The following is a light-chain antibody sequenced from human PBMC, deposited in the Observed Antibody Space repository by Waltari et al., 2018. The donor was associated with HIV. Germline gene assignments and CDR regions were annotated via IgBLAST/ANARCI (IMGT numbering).Light chain of an antibody. CDR2: LGS. J-gene: IGKJ1*01. CDR1: QSLLHSNGYSY. Sequence: DIVMTQSPLSLHVTPGEAASISRRSSQSLLHSNGYSYLDWYLQKPGQSPQLLIYLGSNRASGVPDRFSGSGSGTDFTLKISRVEAEDVGVYYCMQALQTPRTFGQGTKVEIK. CDR3: MQALQTPRT. V-gene: IGKV2-28*01.